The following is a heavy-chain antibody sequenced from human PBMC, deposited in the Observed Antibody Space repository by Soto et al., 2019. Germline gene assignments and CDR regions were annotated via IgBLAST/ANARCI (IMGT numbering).Heavy chain of an antibody. D-gene: IGHD3-3*01. V-gene: IGHV2-26*01. Sequence: SGPTLVNPTETLTLTCTVSGFSLSNARMGVSWIRQPPGKALEWLAHIFSNDEKSYSTSLKSRLTISKDTSKSQVVLTMTNMDPVDTATYYCARIAYYDFWSGYYLPWFDPWGQGTLVTVS. CDR1: GFSLSNARMG. CDR2: IFSNDEK. CDR3: ARIAYYDFWSGYYLPWFDP. J-gene: IGHJ5*02.